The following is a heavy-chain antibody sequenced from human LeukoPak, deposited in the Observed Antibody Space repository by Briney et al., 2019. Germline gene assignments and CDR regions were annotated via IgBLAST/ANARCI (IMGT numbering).Heavy chain of an antibody. V-gene: IGHV3-43*02. J-gene: IGHJ6*03. CDR3: AKDMSMVVTGSIRDYYYYYMDV. D-gene: IGHD4-23*01. Sequence: GGSLRLSCAASGFTFDDYAMHWVRQAPGKGLEWVSLISGDGGSTYYADSVKGRFTISRDNSKNSLYLQMNSLRTEDTALYYCAKDMSMVVTGSIRDYYYYYMDVWGKGTTVTVSS. CDR1: GFTFDDYA. CDR2: ISGDGGST.